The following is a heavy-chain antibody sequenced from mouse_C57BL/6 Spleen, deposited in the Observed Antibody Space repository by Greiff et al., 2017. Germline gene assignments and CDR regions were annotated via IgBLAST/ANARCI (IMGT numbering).Heavy chain of an antibody. J-gene: IGHJ4*01. CDR1: GFTFSDSY. D-gene: IGHD2-1*01. CDR3: ARDQCNYPYAMDY. V-gene: IGHV5-16*01. CDR2: ITYDGSST. Sequence: EVQGVESEGGLVQPGSSMKLSCTASGFTFSDSYMAWVRQVPETGLEWVANITYDGSSTYYLDSLKSRFIISRDNAKNILYLQMSSLKSEDTTTYYFARDQCNYPYAMDYWGQGTSVTVSS.